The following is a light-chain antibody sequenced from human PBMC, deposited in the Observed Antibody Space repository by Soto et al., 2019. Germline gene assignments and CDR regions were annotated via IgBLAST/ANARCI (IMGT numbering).Light chain of an antibody. CDR2: GAS. CDR1: QSVSSN. Sequence: EIVMTQSPATLSVSPGERATLSCRASQSVSSNLAWYQHKPGQAPRLLIYGASTRATGIPARFSDSGSGTEFALTISSLQSEDVAVSHCLGHDTRPRTLGEGNKVET. J-gene: IGKJ1*01. V-gene: IGKV3-15*01. CDR3: LGHDTRPRT.